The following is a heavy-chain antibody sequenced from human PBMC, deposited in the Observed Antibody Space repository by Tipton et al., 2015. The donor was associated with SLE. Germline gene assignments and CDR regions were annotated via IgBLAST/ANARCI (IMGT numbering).Heavy chain of an antibody. Sequence: TLSLTCTVSGDSINSGTYYWSWIRQPAGKGLEWIGYIYHSGYTDYTDYNPSLKSRVTISVDTSKNQFSLKLTSVTAADTAIYYCAREPIVWGQGILVTVSP. V-gene: IGHV4-31*03. CDR3: AREPIV. CDR1: GDSINSGTYY. J-gene: IGHJ4*02. D-gene: IGHD3-16*02. CDR2: IYHSGYT.